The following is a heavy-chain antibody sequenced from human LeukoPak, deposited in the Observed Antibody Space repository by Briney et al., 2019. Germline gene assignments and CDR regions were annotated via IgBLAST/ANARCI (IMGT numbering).Heavy chain of an antibody. CDR2: IYRSGST. D-gene: IGHD1-26*01. Sequence: PSETLSLTCTVSGGSISGYYWSWIRQPAGKGLEWIGRIYRSGSTNYNPSLKSRVTMSVDTSKNQFSLKLSSVTAADTAVYYCARVTMGIVGATRWFDYWGQGTLVTVSS. CDR1: GGSISGYY. J-gene: IGHJ4*02. V-gene: IGHV4-4*07. CDR3: ARVTMGIVGATRWFDY.